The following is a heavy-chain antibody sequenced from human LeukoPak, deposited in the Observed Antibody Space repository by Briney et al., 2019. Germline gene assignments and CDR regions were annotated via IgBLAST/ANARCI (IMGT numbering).Heavy chain of an antibody. CDR1: GYSISSDYY. V-gene: IGHV4-61*02. J-gene: IGHJ4*02. CDR3: ARVPWSYPFDY. Sequence: SETLSLTCTVSGYSISSDYYCGWIRQPAGKGLEWIGRIYTSGSTNYKPSLKSRVTISVDTSKNQFSLKLSTVTAADTAVYYCARVPWSYPFDYWGQGTLVTVSS. CDR2: IYTSGST. D-gene: IGHD1-26*01.